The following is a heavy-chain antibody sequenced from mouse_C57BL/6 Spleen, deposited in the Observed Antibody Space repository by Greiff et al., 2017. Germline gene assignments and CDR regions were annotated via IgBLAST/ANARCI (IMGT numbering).Heavy chain of an antibody. CDR2: IDPSDSYT. Sequence: VQLQQPGAELVMPGASVKLSCKASGYTFTSYWMHWVKQRPGQGLEWIGEIDPSDSYTNYNQKFKGKSTLTVDKSSSTAYMQLSSLTSEDSAVYYGARWDDGYGFDYWGQGTTLTVSS. D-gene: IGHD2-3*01. CDR3: ARWDDGYGFDY. CDR1: GYTFTSYW. J-gene: IGHJ2*01. V-gene: IGHV1-69*01.